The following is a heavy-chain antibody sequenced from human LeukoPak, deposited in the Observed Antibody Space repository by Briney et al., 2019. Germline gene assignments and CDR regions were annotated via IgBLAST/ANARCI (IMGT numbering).Heavy chain of an antibody. Sequence: SETLSLTCAVYGGSFSGYYWSWIRQPPGKGLEWIGEINHSGSTNYNPSLKSRVTISVDTSKNQFSLKLSSVTAADTAVYYCARARSVAGNAVYFDYWGQGTLVTVSS. D-gene: IGHD6-19*01. CDR1: GGSFSGYY. CDR2: INHSGST. V-gene: IGHV4-34*01. CDR3: ARARSVAGNAVYFDY. J-gene: IGHJ4*02.